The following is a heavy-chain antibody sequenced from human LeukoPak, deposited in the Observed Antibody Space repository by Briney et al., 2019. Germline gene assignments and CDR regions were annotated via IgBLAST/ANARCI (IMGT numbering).Heavy chain of an antibody. CDR1: GGTFSSYA. CDR2: IIPILGIA. J-gene: IGHJ4*02. CDR3: ARGRKNRGGYYFDY. V-gene: IGHV1-69*04. Sequence: GASVKVSCKASGGTFSSYAISWVRQAPGQGLEWMGRIIPILGIANYAQKFQGRVTITADKSTSTAYMELSSLRSEDTAVYYCARGRKNRGGYYFDYWGQGTLVTVSS. D-gene: IGHD1-14*01.